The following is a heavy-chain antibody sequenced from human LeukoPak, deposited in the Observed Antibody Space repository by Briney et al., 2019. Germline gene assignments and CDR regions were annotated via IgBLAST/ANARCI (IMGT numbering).Heavy chain of an antibody. CDR1: GFTFSSYA. J-gene: IGHJ4*02. CDR2: IDSSGGST. D-gene: IGHD1-26*01. Sequence: GGSLRLSCAASGFTFSSYAMSWVRQAPGKGLEWVSIIDSSGGSTYYADSVKGRFAISRDNSKNTLSLQLNSLRAEDTAVYYCAKLSRSHPSDYWGQGILVTVSS. CDR3: AKLSRSHPSDY. V-gene: IGHV3-23*01.